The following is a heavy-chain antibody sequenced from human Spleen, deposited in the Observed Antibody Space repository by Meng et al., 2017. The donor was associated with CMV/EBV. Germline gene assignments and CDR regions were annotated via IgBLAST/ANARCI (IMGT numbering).Heavy chain of an antibody. CDR3: AHSSLHYDFWSGYYIPGLFDY. J-gene: IGHJ4*02. CDR2: IYWNDDK. V-gene: IGHV2-5*01. D-gene: IGHD3-3*01. CDR1: GVC. Sequence: GVCAGWTLSPQGKALEFLALIYWNDDKRYSPSLKSRLTITKDTSKNQVVLTMTNMDPVDTATYYCAHSSLHYDFWSGYYIPGLFDYWGQGTLVTVSS.